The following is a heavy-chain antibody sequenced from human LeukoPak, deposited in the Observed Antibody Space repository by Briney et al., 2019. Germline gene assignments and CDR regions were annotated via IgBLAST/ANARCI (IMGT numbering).Heavy chain of an antibody. CDR2: ISYDGNNE. D-gene: IGHD1-14*01. V-gene: IGHV3-30-3*01. J-gene: IGHJ4*02. Sequence: GGSLRLSCAASGFTFSDYAMHWVRQAPGKGLEWVAVISYDGNNEEYPDSVKGRFTISRDNSKSTVYLQVNSLRGEDTAVFYCARDPLNRRWGSYYFDYWGQGTLVTVSS. CDR3: ARDPLNRRWGSYYFDY. CDR1: GFTFSDYA.